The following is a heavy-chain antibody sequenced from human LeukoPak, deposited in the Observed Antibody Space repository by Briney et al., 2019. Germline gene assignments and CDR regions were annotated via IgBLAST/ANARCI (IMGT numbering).Heavy chain of an antibody. CDR1: GFIFSTYS. V-gene: IGHV3-48*01. CDR3: ARQHYDFWSGPHDY. Sequence: PGGSLRLSCAASGFIFSTYSMNWVRQAPGKGLEWVSYISSSSSTIYYADSVKGRFTISRDNAKNSLYLQMNSLRAEDTAVYYCARQHYDFWSGPHDYWGQGTLVTVSS. D-gene: IGHD3-3*01. J-gene: IGHJ4*02. CDR2: ISSSSSTI.